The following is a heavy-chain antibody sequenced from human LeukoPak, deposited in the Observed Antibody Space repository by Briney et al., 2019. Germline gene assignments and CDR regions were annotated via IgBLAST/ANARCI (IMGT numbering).Heavy chain of an antibody. CDR1: GGSISSYY. V-gene: IGHV4-59*01. CDR3: ARGNVDTASPGDMDV. CDR2: IYYSGST. D-gene: IGHD5-18*01. J-gene: IGHJ6*02. Sequence: SETLSLTCTVSGGSISSYYWSWIRQPPGKGLEWIGYIYYSGSTNYNPSLKSRVTISVDTSKNQFSLKLSSVTAADTAVYYCARGNVDTASPGDMDVWGQGTTVTVSS.